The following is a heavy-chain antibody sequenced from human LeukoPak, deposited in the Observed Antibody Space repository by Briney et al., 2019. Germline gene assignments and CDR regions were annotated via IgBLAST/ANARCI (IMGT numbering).Heavy chain of an antibody. CDR3: ATFDSGSTSFDH. CDR2: SDPEDGET. D-gene: IGHD3-10*01. Sequence: ASVKVSCKVSGYTLTELSMHWVRQAPGKGLEWMGGSDPEDGETIYAQKFQGRVTMTEDTSTDTAYMELSSLRSEDTAVCYCATFDSGSTSFDHWGQGTLVTVSS. J-gene: IGHJ4*02. V-gene: IGHV1-24*01. CDR1: GYTLTELS.